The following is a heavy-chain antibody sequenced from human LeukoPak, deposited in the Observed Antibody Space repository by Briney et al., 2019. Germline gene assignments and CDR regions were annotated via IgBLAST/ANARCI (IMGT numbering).Heavy chain of an antibody. V-gene: IGHV1-46*01. CDR1: GYTFTSYY. Sequence: GASVTVSFKASGYTFTSYYMHWVRQAPGQGLEWMGIINPSGGSTSYAQKFQGRVTMTRDMSTSTVYMELSSLRSEDTAVYYCARPRECSGGSCYADLNDYWGQGTLVTVSS. CDR3: ARPRECSGGSCYADLNDY. J-gene: IGHJ4*02. CDR2: INPSGGST. D-gene: IGHD2-15*01.